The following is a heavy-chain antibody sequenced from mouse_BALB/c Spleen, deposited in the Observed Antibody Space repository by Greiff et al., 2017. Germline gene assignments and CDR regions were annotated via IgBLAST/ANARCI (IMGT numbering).Heavy chain of an antibody. V-gene: IGHV1-18*01. J-gene: IGHJ4*01. CDR1: GYTFTDYN. CDR3: ARWRYGTYYAMDY. CDR2: INPNNGGT. D-gene: IGHD1-1*01. Sequence: VQLQQSGPELVKPGASVKIPCKASGYTFTDYNMDWVKQSHGKSLEWIGDINPNNGGTIYNQKFKGKATLTVDKSSSTAYMELRSLTSEDTAVYYCARWRYGTYYAMDYWGQGTSVTVSS.